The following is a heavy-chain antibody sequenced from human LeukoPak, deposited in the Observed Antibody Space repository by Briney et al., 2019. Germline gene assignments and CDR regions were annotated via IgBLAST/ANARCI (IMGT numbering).Heavy chain of an antibody. J-gene: IGHJ3*02. CDR1: GFTFSSYS. CDR3: AGGGGFLEWSPHAFDI. Sequence: GGSLRLSCAASGFTFSSYSMNWVRQAPGKGLEWVSSISSSSTYIYYADSVKGRFTISRDNAKNSLYLQMNSLRAEDTAVYYCAGGGGFLEWSPHAFDIWGQGTMVTVSS. D-gene: IGHD3-3*01. V-gene: IGHV3-21*01. CDR2: ISSSSTYI.